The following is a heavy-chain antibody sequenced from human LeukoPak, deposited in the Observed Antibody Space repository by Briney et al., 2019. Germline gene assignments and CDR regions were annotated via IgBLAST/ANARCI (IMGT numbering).Heavy chain of an antibody. J-gene: IGHJ4*02. CDR2: ISDDGSNK. CDR3: TTDLALGYCSSTSCYAYPPFDY. D-gene: IGHD2-2*01. Sequence: PGGSLRLSCAASGFTFSSYGMHWVRQAPGKGLEWVAVISDDGSNKYYSDSVKGRFTVSRDNSKNTLYLQMNSLKTEDTAVYYCTTDLALGYCSSTSCYAYPPFDYWGQGTLVTVSS. V-gene: IGHV3-30*03. CDR1: GFTFSSYG.